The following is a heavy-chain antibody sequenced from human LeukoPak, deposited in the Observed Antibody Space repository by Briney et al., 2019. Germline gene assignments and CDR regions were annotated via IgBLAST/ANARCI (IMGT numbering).Heavy chain of an antibody. CDR2: IYYSGST. D-gene: IGHD2-15*01. CDR3: ARGRCESLGWYYFDY. Sequence: SETLSLTCTGSGGSISSSSYYWGWIRQPPGKGLEWIGSIYYSGSTYYNPSLKSRVTISVDTSKNQFSLKLSSVTAADTAVYYCARGRCESLGWYYFDYSGQGTLVTVSS. V-gene: IGHV4-39*07. CDR1: GGSISSSSYY. J-gene: IGHJ4*02.